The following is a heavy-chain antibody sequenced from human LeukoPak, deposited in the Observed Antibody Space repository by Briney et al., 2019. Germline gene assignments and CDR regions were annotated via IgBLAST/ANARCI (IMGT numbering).Heavy chain of an antibody. V-gene: IGHV4-59*08. CDR2: IFYGGHS. CDR1: GGSIISYY. CDR3: ARLSLDGSGNRPDY. D-gene: IGHD3-3*01. J-gene: IGHJ4*02. Sequence: ASETLSLTCTVSGGSIISYYWIWIRQAPGKGLEWIGYIFYGGHSNYNPSLRSRATIPADSSRNQFSLQLSSVTAADTAVYYCARLSLDGSGNRPDYWGQGTLVTVSS.